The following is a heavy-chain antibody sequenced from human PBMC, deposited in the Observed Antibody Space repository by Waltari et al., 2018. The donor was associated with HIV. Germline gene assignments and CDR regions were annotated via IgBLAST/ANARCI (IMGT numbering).Heavy chain of an antibody. CDR3: ARLGYCSSARCPSGYYYSYGMGV. D-gene: IGHD2-2*01. CDR1: GYNFTTYW. J-gene: IGHJ6*02. Sequence: ESLKISCKGSGYNFTTYWIGWVRQMPGKGLEWMGIIYPVDSDTRYSPAFRGQVTISADKSMSTAYLQWSSLQASDTAIYYGARLGYCSSARCPSGYYYSYGMGVWGQGTTVTVSS. CDR2: IYPVDSDT. V-gene: IGHV5-51*01.